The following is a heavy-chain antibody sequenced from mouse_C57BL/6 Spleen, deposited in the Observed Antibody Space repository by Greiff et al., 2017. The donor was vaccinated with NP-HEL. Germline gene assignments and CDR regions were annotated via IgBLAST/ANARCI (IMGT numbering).Heavy chain of an antibody. J-gene: IGHJ3*01. CDR2: ISSGSSTI. CDR3: AREYDGYYKGFAY. Sequence: EVKLVESGGGLVKPGGSLKLSCAASGFTFSDYGMHWVRQAPEKGLEWVAYISSGSSTIYYADTVKGRFTISRDNAKNTLFLQMTSLRSEDTAMYYFAREYDGYYKGFAYWGQGTLVTVSA. CDR1: GFTFSDYG. V-gene: IGHV5-17*01. D-gene: IGHD2-3*01.